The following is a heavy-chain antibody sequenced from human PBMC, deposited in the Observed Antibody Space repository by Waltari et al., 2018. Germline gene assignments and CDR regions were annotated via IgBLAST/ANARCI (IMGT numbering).Heavy chain of an antibody. Sequence: EVQLVESGGGLVQPGGSLRLSCAVAGFSVSNNYMSWVRQAPGKGLDWVSILYSGGSTYYAYSVKCRFTSSRHSSKNTLYLQMSSLTVEDTAVYYCARQMTTASTWQTDWGQGTLITVSS. J-gene: IGHJ4*02. V-gene: IGHV3-53*04. CDR3: ARQMTTASTWQTD. CDR2: LYSGGST. CDR1: GFSVSNNY. D-gene: IGHD4-17*01.